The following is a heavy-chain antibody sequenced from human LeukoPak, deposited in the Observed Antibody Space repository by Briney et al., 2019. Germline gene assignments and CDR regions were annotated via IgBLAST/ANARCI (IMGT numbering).Heavy chain of an antibody. CDR3: ARDRKPGYSSSWYDASDY. Sequence: QPGRSLRPSCAASGFTFSSYAMHWVRQAPGRGLEWVAVISYDGSNKYYADSVKGRFTISRDNSKNTLYLQMNSLRAEDTAVYYCARDRKPGYSSSWYDASDYWGQGTLVTVSS. D-gene: IGHD6-13*01. CDR2: ISYDGSNK. J-gene: IGHJ4*02. CDR1: GFTFSSYA. V-gene: IGHV3-30-3*01.